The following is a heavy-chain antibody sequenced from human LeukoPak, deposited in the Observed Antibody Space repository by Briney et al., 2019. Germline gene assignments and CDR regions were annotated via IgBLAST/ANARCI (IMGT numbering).Heavy chain of an antibody. CDR1: GDSFSSNSAA. Sequence: SQTLSLTCAISGDSFSSNSAAWNWIRQSPSRGLEWLGRTYYRSKWYNDYAVSVKSQITINPDTSKNQFSLQLNSVTPEDTAVYYCARGDIAARAGQFGYWGQGTLVTVSS. V-gene: IGHV6-1*01. CDR2: TYYRSKWYN. J-gene: IGHJ4*02. D-gene: IGHD6-6*01. CDR3: ARGDIAARAGQFGY.